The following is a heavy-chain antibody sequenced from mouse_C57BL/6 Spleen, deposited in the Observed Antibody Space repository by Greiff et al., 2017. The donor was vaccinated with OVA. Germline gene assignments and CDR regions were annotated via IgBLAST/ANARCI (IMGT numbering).Heavy chain of an antibody. CDR1: GFTFSSYT. V-gene: IGHV5-9*04. Sequence: EVKLMESGGGLVKPGGSLKLSCAASGFTFSSYTMSWVRQTPEKRLEWVATISGGGGNTYYPASVKGRFTIYRDKAKNTLYLQMSSLRSEDTAVYYCARVGIYAMDYWGQGTSVTVSS. CDR3: ARVGIYAMDY. CDR2: ISGGGGNT. J-gene: IGHJ4*01.